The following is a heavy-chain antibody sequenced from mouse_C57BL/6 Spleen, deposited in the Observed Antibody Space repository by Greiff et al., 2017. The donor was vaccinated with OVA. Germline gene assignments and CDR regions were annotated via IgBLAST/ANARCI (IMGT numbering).Heavy chain of an antibody. J-gene: IGHJ2*01. V-gene: IGHV1-69*01. D-gene: IGHD2-10*02. CDR3: ARTDTSYYFDY. CDR1: GYTFTSYW. CDR2: IDPSDSYT. Sequence: QVQLQQPEAELVMPGASVKLSCKASGYTFTSYWMHWVKQRPGQGLEWIGEIDPSDSYTNYNQKFKGKSTLTVDKSSSTAYMQLSSLTSEDSAVYYCARTDTSYYFDYWGQGTTLTVSS.